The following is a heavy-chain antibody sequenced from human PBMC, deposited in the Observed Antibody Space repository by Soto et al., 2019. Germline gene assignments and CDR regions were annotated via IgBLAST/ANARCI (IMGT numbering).Heavy chain of an antibody. D-gene: IGHD6-13*01. Sequence: ELQLVESGGGLVQPGGSLRLSCAASGFTFSNYWMHWVRQAPGEGLVWVSRIKTDGSSTTYAASVKGRLTISRQKAKNTVYLQMNSLRAEDTAVYYCARGAGDIAAVQDSCMDVWGQGTTVTV. CDR3: ARGAGDIAAVQDSCMDV. J-gene: IGHJ6*02. CDR1: GFTFSNYW. V-gene: IGHV3-74*03. CDR2: IKTDGSST.